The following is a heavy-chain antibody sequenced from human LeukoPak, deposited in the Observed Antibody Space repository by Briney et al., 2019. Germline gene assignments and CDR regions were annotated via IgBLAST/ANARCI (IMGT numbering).Heavy chain of an antibody. V-gene: IGHV3-21*01. Sequence: GGSLRLSCAASGFTFSSYSMNWVRQAPGKGLEWVSSISSSSSYIYYADSVMGRFTISRDNAKNSLYLQMNSLRAEDTAVYYCARDRGIAVAGTGNSFDYWGQGTLVTVSS. CDR2: ISSSSSYI. J-gene: IGHJ4*02. CDR1: GFTFSSYS. CDR3: ARDRGIAVAGTGNSFDY. D-gene: IGHD6-19*01.